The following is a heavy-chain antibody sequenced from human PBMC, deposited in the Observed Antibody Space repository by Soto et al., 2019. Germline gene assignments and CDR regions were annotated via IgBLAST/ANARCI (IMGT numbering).Heavy chain of an antibody. Sequence: GGSLRLSCAASGSTFSSYSMNWVRQAPGKGLEWVSSISTTSTYIYYADSVKGRFTISRDNAKNSLYPQMNSLRAEDTAVYYCAREGSLYGDSVSNCADYWGQGTLVTVSS. V-gene: IGHV3-21*01. CDR2: ISTTSTYI. CDR1: GSTFSSYS. D-gene: IGHD4-17*01. J-gene: IGHJ4*02. CDR3: AREGSLYGDSVSNCADY.